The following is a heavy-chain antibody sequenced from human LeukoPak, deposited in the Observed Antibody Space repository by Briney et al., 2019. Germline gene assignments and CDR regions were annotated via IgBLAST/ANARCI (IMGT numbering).Heavy chain of an antibody. V-gene: IGHV4-4*07. CDR1: GGSISSYY. Sequence: SETLSLTCTVSGGSISSYYWSWLRQPAGKGLEWIGRIYTSGSTNYNPSLKRRVTMSVDTSKNQFSLKLSSVTAEDTAVYYCARGGYNWFDPWGQGTLVTVSS. D-gene: IGHD3-16*01. J-gene: IGHJ5*02. CDR2: IYTSGST. CDR3: ARGGYNWFDP.